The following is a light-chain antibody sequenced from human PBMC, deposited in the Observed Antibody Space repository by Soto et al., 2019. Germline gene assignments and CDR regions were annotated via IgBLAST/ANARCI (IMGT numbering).Light chain of an antibody. Sequence: ALTQPASVSGSPGQPITIACTGTSSDVGSYNYVSWYQQYPGKAPKLMIYGVTNRPSGVSNRFSGSKTGNTASLPISGLQAEDEADYYCFSHRGGDSHVFGTGTKVTVL. CDR1: SSDVGSYNY. V-gene: IGLV2-14*01. J-gene: IGLJ1*01. CDR3: FSHRGGDSHV. CDR2: GVT.